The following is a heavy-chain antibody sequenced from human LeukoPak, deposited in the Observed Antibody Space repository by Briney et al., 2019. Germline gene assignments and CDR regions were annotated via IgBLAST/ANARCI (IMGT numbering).Heavy chain of an antibody. CDR3: ARGVRYYDYVWGSYQAY. Sequence: ASVKVSCKVSGYTLTELSMHWVRQAPGQGLEWMGWIGAYNGNTNYAQKLQGRVTMTTDTSTSTAYMELRSLRSDDTAVYYCARGVRYYDYVWGSYQAYWGQGTLVTVSS. J-gene: IGHJ4*02. V-gene: IGHV1-18*01. CDR1: GYTLTELS. CDR2: IGAYNGNT. D-gene: IGHD3-16*02.